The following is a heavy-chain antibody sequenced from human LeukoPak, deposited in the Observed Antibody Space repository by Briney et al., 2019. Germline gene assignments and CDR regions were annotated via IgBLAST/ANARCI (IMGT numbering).Heavy chain of an antibody. Sequence: GGSLRLSCAASGFTFSRYSMNWVRQAPGKGLEWISYISSSSSTIYYADSVKGRFTISRDNAKNSLYLQMNSLRAEDTAVYYCARLGVITFGGVIVKSRGYFDYWGQGTLVTVSS. CDR1: GFTFSRYS. D-gene: IGHD3-16*02. CDR2: ISSSSSTI. V-gene: IGHV3-48*01. CDR3: ARLGVITFGGVIVKSRGYFDY. J-gene: IGHJ4*02.